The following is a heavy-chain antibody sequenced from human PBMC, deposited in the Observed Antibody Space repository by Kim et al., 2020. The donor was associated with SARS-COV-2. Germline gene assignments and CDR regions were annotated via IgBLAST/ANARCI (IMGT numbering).Heavy chain of an antibody. J-gene: IGHJ4*02. CDR2: INHSGST. V-gene: IGHV4-34*01. CDR3: ARAGQWLARALFDY. D-gene: IGHD6-19*01. CDR1: GGSFSGYY. Sequence: SETLSLTCAVYGGSFSGYYWSWIRQPPGKGLEWIGEINHSGSTNYNPSLKSRVTISVDTSKNQFSLKLSSVTAADTAVYYCARAGQWLARALFDYWGQGT.